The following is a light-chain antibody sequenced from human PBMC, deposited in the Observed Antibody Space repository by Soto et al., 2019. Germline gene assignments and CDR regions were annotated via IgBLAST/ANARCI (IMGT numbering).Light chain of an antibody. CDR3: QQYNNWPPWT. Sequence: EIVMTQSPATLSVSPGERATLSCRTSQSVSSNLAWYQQRPGQAPRLLIYGASTRATGIPARFSGSGSGTEFTLTINSLQSEDFAVHYCQQYNNWPPWTFGQGTKVEIK. CDR1: QSVSSN. V-gene: IGKV3-15*01. J-gene: IGKJ1*01. CDR2: GAS.